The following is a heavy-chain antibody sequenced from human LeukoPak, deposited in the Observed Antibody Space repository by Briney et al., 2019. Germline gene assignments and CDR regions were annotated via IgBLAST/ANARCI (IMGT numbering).Heavy chain of an antibody. CDR3: ARLRRDGYSYFDY. V-gene: IGHV4-59*01. J-gene: IGHJ4*02. CDR1: GGSISSCC. CDR2: IDNSGSG. Sequence: SETLPLTCTVSGGSISSCCWSWIRQPPGKGLEWIGYIDNSGSGNYSPSLKRRVTISADTSKNQLSLRLSSVTAADTAVYYCARLRRDGYSYFDYWGQGTLVTVSS. D-gene: IGHD5-24*01.